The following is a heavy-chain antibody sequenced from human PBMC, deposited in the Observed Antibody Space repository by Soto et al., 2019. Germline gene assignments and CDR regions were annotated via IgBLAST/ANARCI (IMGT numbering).Heavy chain of an antibody. D-gene: IGHD2-15*01. Sequence: SETLSLTCTASGGSISSGGYYWSWIRQHPGKGLEWIGYIYYSGSTYYNPSLKSRVTISVDTSKNQFSLKLSSVTAADTAVYYCARGVLGYCSGGSCASGFWYFDLWGRGTLVTVSS. CDR1: GGSISSGGYY. CDR3: ARGVLGYCSGGSCASGFWYFDL. V-gene: IGHV4-31*03. CDR2: IYYSGST. J-gene: IGHJ2*01.